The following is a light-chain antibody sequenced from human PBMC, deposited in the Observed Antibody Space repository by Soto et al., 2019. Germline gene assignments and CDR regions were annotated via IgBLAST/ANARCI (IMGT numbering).Light chain of an antibody. CDR3: LQYGSSPPT. J-gene: IGKJ1*01. Sequence: EIVLTQSPGTLSLSPGERATLSCRASQSVSSSYVACYQQKPGQDPRLLIYEASIWAIVIPDRFSGSGSGTDFPLTMSRLEPEDSAVYHCLQYGSSPPTFGQGSKVEIK. CDR1: QSVSSSY. V-gene: IGKV3-20*01. CDR2: EAS.